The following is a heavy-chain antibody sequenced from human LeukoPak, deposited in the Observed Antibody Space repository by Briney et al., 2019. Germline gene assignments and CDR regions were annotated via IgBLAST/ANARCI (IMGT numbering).Heavy chain of an antibody. CDR2: MNPNSGNT. CDR3: ARGLRSRYCSSTSCRYYYYYYYMDV. J-gene: IGHJ6*03. D-gene: IGHD2-2*01. CDR1: GYTFTSYV. Sequence: ASVKVSCKASGYTFTSYVINWVRQATGQGLEWMGWMNPNSGNTDYAQKFQGRVTMTRTTSISTAYMELSSLRSEDTAVYYCARGLRSRYCSSTSCRYYYYYYYMDVWGKGTTVTVSS. V-gene: IGHV1-8*01.